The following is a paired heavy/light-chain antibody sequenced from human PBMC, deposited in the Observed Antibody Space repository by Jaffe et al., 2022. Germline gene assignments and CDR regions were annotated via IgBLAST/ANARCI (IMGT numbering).Heavy chain of an antibody. CDR3: ARTLAYCGGDCHTAGSLAMVNAFDI. Sequence: QVQLQESGPGLVKPSETLSLTCTVSGGSISSYYWSWIRQPPGKGLEWIGYIYYSGSTNYNPSLKSRVTISVDTSKNQFSLKLSSVTAADTAVYYCARTLAYCGGDCHTAGSLAMVNAFDIWGQGTMVTVSS. CDR1: GGSISSYY. D-gene: IGHD2-21*02. CDR2: IYYSGST. V-gene: IGHV4-59*01. J-gene: IGHJ3*02.
Light chain of an antibody. CDR1: QGISSY. J-gene: IGKJ1*01. Sequence: AIWMTQSPSLLSASTGDRVTISCRMSQGISSYLAWYQQKPGKAPELLIYAASTLQSGVPSRFSGSGSGTDFTLTISCLQSEDFATYYCQQYYSFPWTFGQGTKVEIK. V-gene: IGKV1D-8*02. CDR2: AAS. CDR3: QQYYSFPWT.